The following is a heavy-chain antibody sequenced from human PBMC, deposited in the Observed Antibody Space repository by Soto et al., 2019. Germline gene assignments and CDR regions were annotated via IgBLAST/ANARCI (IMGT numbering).Heavy chain of an antibody. CDR1: GYTFTSYG. D-gene: IGHD4-4*01. V-gene: IGHV1-18*01. J-gene: IGHJ6*03. CDR2: ISAYNGNT. Sequence: ASVKVSCKASGYTFTSYGISWVRQAPGQGLEWMGWISAYNGNTNYAQKLQGRVTMTTDTSTSTAYMELRSLRSDDTAVYYCASDSGSNDYSNSPIYYYYYMDVWGKGTTVTVSS. CDR3: ASDSGSNDYSNSPIYYYYYMDV.